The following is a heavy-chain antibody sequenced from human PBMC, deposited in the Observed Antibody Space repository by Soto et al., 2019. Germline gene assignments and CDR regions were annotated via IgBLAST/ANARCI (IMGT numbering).Heavy chain of an antibody. D-gene: IGHD3-10*01. CDR3: AKGRGGSGSLTPRVDF. CDR1: GFTFNNYA. CDR2: ISGGGETT. V-gene: IGHV3-23*01. J-gene: IGHJ4*02. Sequence: EVQLLDSGGGLVQPGGSLRLSCAASGFTFNNYAMTWVRQAPGKGLEWVSAISGGGETTSYAASVMGRFTVSRDGSKNTLYLQMSSLRAEDTALYYCAKGRGGSGSLTPRVDFWGQGTLVTVSS.